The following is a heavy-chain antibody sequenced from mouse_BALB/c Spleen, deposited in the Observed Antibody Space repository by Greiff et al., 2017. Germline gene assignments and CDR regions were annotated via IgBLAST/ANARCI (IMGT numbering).Heavy chain of an antibody. CDR1: GFTFSSYG. J-gene: IGHJ3*01. Sequence: EVQRVESGGGLVQPGGSLKLSCAASGFTFSSYGMSWVRQTPDKRLEWVATINSNGGSTYYPDSVKGRFTISRDTAKNTMYLQMSSLKSEDTARSDCARERGVYCDYDRLAYWGQGTLVTVSA. V-gene: IGHV5-6-3*01. CDR3: ARERGVYCDYDRLAY. D-gene: IGHD2-4*01. CDR2: INSNGGST.